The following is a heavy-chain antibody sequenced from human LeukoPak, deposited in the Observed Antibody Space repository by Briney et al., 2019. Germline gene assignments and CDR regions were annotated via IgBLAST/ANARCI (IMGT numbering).Heavy chain of an antibody. V-gene: IGHV3-30*02. CDR3: AKNRDSSDYPRDFDF. D-gene: IGHD3-22*01. CDR2: IRHDGSYQ. J-gene: IGHJ4*02. CDR1: GLTFSSYG. Sequence: GGSLRLSCAAFGLTFSSYGMHWVRQTPGKGLEGVAFIRHDGSYQQYADSVKGRFTVSRDNSKDMVYLQMNSLRTEDTAVYYCAKNRDSSDYPRDFDFWGQGTLVTVSS.